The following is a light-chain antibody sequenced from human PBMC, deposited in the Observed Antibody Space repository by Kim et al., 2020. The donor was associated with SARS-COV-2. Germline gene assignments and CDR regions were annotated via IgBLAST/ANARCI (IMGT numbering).Light chain of an antibody. CDR3: QQYSHWPPYT. J-gene: IGKJ2*01. CDR1: QTVDSN. Sequence: VSPGERVTLSCRASQTVDSNLAWYQQKPGQAPRLLIYGASTRATDIPARFSGSGSGTEFTLTISSLQSEDFAVYYCQQYSHWPPYTFGQGTKLEI. CDR2: GAS. V-gene: IGKV3-15*01.